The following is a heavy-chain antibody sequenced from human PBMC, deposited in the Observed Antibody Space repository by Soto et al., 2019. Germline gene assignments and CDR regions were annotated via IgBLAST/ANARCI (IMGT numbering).Heavy chain of an antibody. CDR2: IYHSGST. CDR1: GGSIISGGYS. Sequence: SETLSLTCAVSGGSIISGGYSRIWIRQPPGKGLEWIGYIYHSGSTYYNPSLKSRVTISVDRSKNQFSLKLSSVTAADTAVYYCARAGGLGAVAVDYWGQGTLVTVS. D-gene: IGHD6-19*01. CDR3: ARAGGLGAVAVDY. J-gene: IGHJ4*02. V-gene: IGHV4-30-2*01.